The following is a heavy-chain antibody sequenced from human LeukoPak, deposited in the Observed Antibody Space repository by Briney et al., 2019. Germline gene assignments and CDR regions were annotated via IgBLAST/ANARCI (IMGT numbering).Heavy chain of an antibody. V-gene: IGHV4-39*07. J-gene: IGHJ6*03. Sequence: SETLSLTCTVSGGSISSSSYYWGWIRQPPGKGLEWIGSIYYSGSTYYNPSLKSRVTISVDTSKNQFSLKLSSVTAADTAVYYCARRIGGLWFGEYYYMDVWGKGTTATISS. CDR1: GGSISSSSYY. CDR2: IYYSGST. D-gene: IGHD3-10*01. CDR3: ARRIGGLWFGEYYYMDV.